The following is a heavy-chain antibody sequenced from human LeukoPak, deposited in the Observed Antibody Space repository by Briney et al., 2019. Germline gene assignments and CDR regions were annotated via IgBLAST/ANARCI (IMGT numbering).Heavy chain of an antibody. CDR2: INPNSGGT. J-gene: IGHJ5*02. CDR3: ARGGYYGSGSPRGWFDP. D-gene: IGHD3-10*01. Sequence: ASVKVSCKTSGYTFTDYYMHWVRQAPGQGLEYMGWINPNSGGTNYAQKFQGRVTMTTDTSTSTAYMELRSLRSDDTAVYYCARGGYYGSGSPRGWFDPWGQGTLVTVSS. V-gene: IGHV1-2*02. CDR1: GYTFTDYY.